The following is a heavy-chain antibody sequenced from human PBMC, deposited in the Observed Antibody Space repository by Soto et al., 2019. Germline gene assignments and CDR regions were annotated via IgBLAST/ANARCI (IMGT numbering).Heavy chain of an antibody. CDR1: GFIFSDYY. Sequence: PGGSLRLSCAASGFIFSDYYMSWVRQAPGKGLEWVSYISGTDPYMKYADAVRGRFTISRDNAKNSVYPQMNSLRDDDTAVYYCARGSSVRGMNVWGQGTTVTVSS. CDR2: ISGTDPYM. J-gene: IGHJ6*02. D-gene: IGHD6-13*01. V-gene: IGHV3-11*06. CDR3: ARGSSVRGMNV.